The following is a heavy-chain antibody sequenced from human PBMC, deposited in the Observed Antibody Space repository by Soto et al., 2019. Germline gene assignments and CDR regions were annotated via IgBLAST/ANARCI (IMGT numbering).Heavy chain of an antibody. J-gene: IGHJ6*02. Sequence: QVQLVESGGGVVQPGRSLRLSCAASGFTFSSYGMHWVRQAPGKGLEWVAVISYDGSNKYYADSVKGRFTISRDNSKNTLYLQMNSLRAEDTAVYYCAKVGNTYYDFWSGYYSMETNYYDYGMDVWGQGTTVTVSS. V-gene: IGHV3-30*18. CDR2: ISYDGSNK. CDR1: GFTFSSYG. CDR3: AKVGNTYYDFWSGYYSMETNYYDYGMDV. D-gene: IGHD3-3*01.